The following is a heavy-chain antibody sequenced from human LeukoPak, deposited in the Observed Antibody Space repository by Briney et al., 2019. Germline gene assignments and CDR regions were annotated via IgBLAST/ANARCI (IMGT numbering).Heavy chain of an antibody. CDR1: GFTFSSYS. V-gene: IGHV3-21*01. J-gene: IGHJ4*02. CDR3: ARSFSNTVRGVGDS. CDR2: ISSSSSYI. D-gene: IGHD3-10*01. Sequence: GGSLRLSCAASGFTFSSYSMNWVRQAPGKGLEWVSSISSSSSYIYYADSVKGRFTISRDNAKNTLYLQMNSLRVEDTALYYCARSFSNTVRGVGDSWGQGTLVTVSS.